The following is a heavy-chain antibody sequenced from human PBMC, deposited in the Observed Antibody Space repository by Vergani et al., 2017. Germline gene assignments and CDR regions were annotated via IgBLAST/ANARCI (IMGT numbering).Heavy chain of an antibody. J-gene: IGHJ4*02. CDR1: GGSISSYY. Sequence: QVQLQESGPGLVKPSETLSLTCTVSGGSISSYYWSWIRQPPGKGLEWIGYIYYSGSTNYNPSLKSRVTISVDTSKNQFSLKLSSVTAADTAVYYCARVPQIVTYYDILTGYYPYYFDYWGQGTLVTVSS. CDR2: IYYSGST. CDR3: ARVPQIVTYYDILTGYYPYYFDY. D-gene: IGHD3-9*01. V-gene: IGHV4-59*01.